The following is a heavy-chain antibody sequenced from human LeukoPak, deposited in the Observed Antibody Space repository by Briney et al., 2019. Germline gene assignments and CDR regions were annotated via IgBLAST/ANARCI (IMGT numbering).Heavy chain of an antibody. CDR2: ICYSGDIYSSGNT. D-gene: IGHD3-10*01. V-gene: IGHV4-31*03. J-gene: IGHJ5*02. CDR3: ARAQVKNFGSGRFDP. Sequence: SETLSLTCTVSGGSISSGGYYWSWIRQHPGKGLEWFGYICYSGDIYSSGNTYYNPSLKSRVTMSVDTSKNQFSLKLGSVTAADTAVYYCARAQVKNFGSGRFDPWGQGTLVTVSS. CDR1: GGSISSGGYY.